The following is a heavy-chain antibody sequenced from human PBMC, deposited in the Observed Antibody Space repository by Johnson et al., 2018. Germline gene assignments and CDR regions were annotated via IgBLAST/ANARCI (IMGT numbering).Heavy chain of an antibody. D-gene: IGHD1-26*01. CDR3: TKMGGSPDY. Sequence: VQLVQSGGGLVQXGGSLRLXCGASGFTFNNYAMSWVRQAPGKGLEWVSGISGSGGSTYYADSVKGRFTISRDNTKNTRYLHMNSLTAEDTALYYCTKMGGSPDYWGQGTLVTVSS. V-gene: IGHV3-23*04. CDR2: ISGSGGST. CDR1: GFTFNNYA. J-gene: IGHJ4*02.